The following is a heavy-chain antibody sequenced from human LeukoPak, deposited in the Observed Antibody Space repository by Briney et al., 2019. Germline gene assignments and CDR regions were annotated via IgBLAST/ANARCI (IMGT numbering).Heavy chain of an antibody. V-gene: IGHV3-21*01. J-gene: IGHJ3*02. CDR1: GITFRRHS. CDR3: TRGLEYSSTDAFDI. CDR2: IGSSRRYI. Sequence: PGGSLRLSCEVSGITFRRHSMNWVRQAPGKGLEWVASIGSSRRYIYHADSVRGRFTISGDNAEKSLYLEMNSLRVEDTAVYYCTRGLEYSSTDAFDIWGQGIMVTVSS. D-gene: IGHD6-6*01.